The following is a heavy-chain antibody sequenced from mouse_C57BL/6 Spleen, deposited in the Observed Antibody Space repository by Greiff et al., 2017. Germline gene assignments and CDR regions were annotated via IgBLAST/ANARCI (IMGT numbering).Heavy chain of an antibody. Sequence: VQLQQSGPELVKPGASVKISCKASGYTFTDYYMNWVKQSHGKSLEWIGDINPNNGGTSYNQKFKGKATLTVDKSSSTAYMELRSLTSEDSAVXYCAKGGGLRRGNYYAMDSWGQGTSDTVSS. J-gene: IGHJ4*01. D-gene: IGHD2-2*01. CDR2: INPNNGGT. CDR3: AKGGGLRRGNYYAMDS. V-gene: IGHV1-26*01. CDR1: GYTFTDYY.